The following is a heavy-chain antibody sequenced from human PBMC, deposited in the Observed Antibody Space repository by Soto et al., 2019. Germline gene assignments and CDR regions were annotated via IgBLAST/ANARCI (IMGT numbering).Heavy chain of an antibody. D-gene: IGHD3-22*01. J-gene: IGHJ6*02. Sequence: QVQLVQSGAEVKKPESSVKVSCKASGGIFSKYAITWVRQAPGQGLEWMGGIIPLFRTANYAQKLQGRVTITADESTSTAYMELSSLRSEDTAVYYCAGARYYYDSSRYSYYYHVMEVWGQGTTVTVSS. CDR3: AGARYYYDSSRYSYYYHVMEV. V-gene: IGHV1-69*01. CDR1: GGIFSKYA. CDR2: IIPLFRTA.